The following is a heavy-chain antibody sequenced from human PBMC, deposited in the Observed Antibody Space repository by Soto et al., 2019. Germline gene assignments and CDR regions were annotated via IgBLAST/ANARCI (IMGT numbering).Heavy chain of an antibody. Sequence: EVQLVEPGGGLVKPGGSLRLSCAASGFTFTSYSMNWVRQAPGKGLEWVSSISSRTSYIHYADSVKGRFTISRDNAKNSLYLQMNSLRAEDTAVYYCARDTTYYYGSVSYDGSSYFDYWGQGTLVTVSS. CDR3: ARDTTYYYGSVSYDGSSYFDY. CDR2: ISSRTSYI. D-gene: IGHD3-10*01. CDR1: GFTFTSYS. V-gene: IGHV3-21*01. J-gene: IGHJ4*02.